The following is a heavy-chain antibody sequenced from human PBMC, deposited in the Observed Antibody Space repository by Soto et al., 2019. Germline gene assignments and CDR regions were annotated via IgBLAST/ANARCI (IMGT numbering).Heavy chain of an antibody. CDR3: AKSSYYGDSRYFAS. CDR2: ICGSGSTK. CDR1: GFTFSSYG. D-gene: IGHD4-17*01. V-gene: IGHV3-33*03. Sequence: GGSLRLSCAASGFTFSSYGMHWVRQAPGKGLEWVAVICGSGSTKYYADSVKGRFTISRDNSKNTLYLQMNTLRADDTAVYYGAKSSYYGDSRYFASWGQGTPVTVSS. J-gene: IGHJ4*02.